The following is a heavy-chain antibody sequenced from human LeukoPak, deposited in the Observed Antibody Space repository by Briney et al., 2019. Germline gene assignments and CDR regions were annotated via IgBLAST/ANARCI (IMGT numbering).Heavy chain of an antibody. CDR3: ARGSYDYGDYVPYYYYYMDV. D-gene: IGHD4-17*01. CDR1: GFTFSSYS. V-gene: IGHV3-21*01. CDR2: ISSSSSYI. J-gene: IGHJ6*03. Sequence: GGSLRLSCAASGFTFSSYSMNWVRQAPGKGLEWVSSISSSSSYIYYADSVKGRFTISRDNAKNSLCLQMNSLRAEDTAVYYCARGSYDYGDYVPYYYYYMDVWGKGTTVTVSS.